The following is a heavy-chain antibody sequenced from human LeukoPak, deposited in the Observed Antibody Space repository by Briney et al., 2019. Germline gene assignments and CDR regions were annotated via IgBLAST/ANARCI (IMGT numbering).Heavy chain of an antibody. CDR1: GDSFSSNSVT. CDR2: TYYRSTRYN. J-gene: IGHJ5*02. D-gene: IGHD3-9*01. Sequence: PSQTLSLTCALCGDSFSSNSVTWHWIRQSPSRGLEWLGRTYYRSTRYNDYAVSVRGRITVNPDTSKNKFSLHLNSVTPDDTAVYYCARRLAQYDCFDPWGQGILVTVSS. V-gene: IGHV6-1*01. CDR3: ARRLAQYDCFDP.